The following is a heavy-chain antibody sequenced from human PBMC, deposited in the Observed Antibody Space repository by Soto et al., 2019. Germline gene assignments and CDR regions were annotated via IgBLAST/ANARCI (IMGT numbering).Heavy chain of an antibody. CDR1: GGSISSSSYY. J-gene: IGHJ4*02. D-gene: IGHD3-16*01. V-gene: IGHV4-39*01. Sequence: QLQLQESGPGLVKPSETLSLTCTVSGGSISSSSYYWGWIHQPPGKGLEWIGSIYYSGSTYYNPSLKSRVTISVDTSKNQFSLKLSSVTAADTAVYYCARGPYYDYVWGTARTGFDYWGQGTLVTVSS. CDR2: IYYSGST. CDR3: ARGPYYDYVWGTARTGFDY.